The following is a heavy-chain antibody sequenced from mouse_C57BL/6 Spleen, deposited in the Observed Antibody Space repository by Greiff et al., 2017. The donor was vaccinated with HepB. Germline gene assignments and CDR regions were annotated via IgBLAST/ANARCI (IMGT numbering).Heavy chain of an antibody. Sequence: QVQLQQPGAELVRPGTSVKLSCKASGYTFTSYWMHWVKQRPGQGLEWIGVIDPSDSYTNYNQKFKGKATLTVDTSSSTAYMQLSSLTSEDSAVYCCARSGDGYYECAYWGQGTLVTVSA. J-gene: IGHJ3*01. V-gene: IGHV1-59*01. CDR3: ARSGDGYYECAY. CDR2: IDPSDSYT. CDR1: GYTFTSYW. D-gene: IGHD2-3*01.